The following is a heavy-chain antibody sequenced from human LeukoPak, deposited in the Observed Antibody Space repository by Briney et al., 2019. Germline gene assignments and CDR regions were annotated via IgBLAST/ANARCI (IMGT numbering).Heavy chain of an antibody. CDR3: ARAAYYDSSGYHPFDY. Sequence: PAESLSLTCTVSGGSISSSSYYWGWIRQPPGKGLEWIGSIYYSGSTYYNPSLKSRVTISVDTSKNQFSLKLSSVTAADTAVYYCARAAYYDSSGYHPFDYWGQGTLVTVSS. CDR2: IYYSGST. D-gene: IGHD3-22*01. V-gene: IGHV4-39*07. J-gene: IGHJ4*02. CDR1: GGSISSSSYY.